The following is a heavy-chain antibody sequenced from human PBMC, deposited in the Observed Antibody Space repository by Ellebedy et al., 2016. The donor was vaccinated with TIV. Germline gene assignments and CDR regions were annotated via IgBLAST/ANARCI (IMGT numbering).Heavy chain of an antibody. CDR3: ARDVRQWLGRNWFDP. V-gene: IGHV4-39*07. CDR2: IYYSGIT. D-gene: IGHD6-19*01. Sequence: MPSETLSLTCTVSGGSLSSSSHYWGWIRQPPGKGLEWIGSIYYSGITYYIPSLKSRVTISVDTSKNQFSLKLSSVTAADTALYYCARDVRQWLGRNWFDPWGQGTLVTVSS. CDR1: GGSLSSSSHY. J-gene: IGHJ5*02.